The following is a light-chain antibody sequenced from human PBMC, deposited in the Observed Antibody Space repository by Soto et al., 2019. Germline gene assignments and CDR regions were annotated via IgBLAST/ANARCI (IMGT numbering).Light chain of an antibody. CDR1: QSVNNA. CDR3: QHRRSWPLP. J-gene: IGKJ4*01. V-gene: IGKV3-11*01. CDR2: DAS. Sequence: EIVLTQSPDTLSLSPGERATLSCRASQSVNNALAWYQQKPGQAPRLLIDDASNRATGIPARFSGSGSGTDFTLTISSLEPEDYSVYYCQHRRSWPLPFGGGTKVEIK.